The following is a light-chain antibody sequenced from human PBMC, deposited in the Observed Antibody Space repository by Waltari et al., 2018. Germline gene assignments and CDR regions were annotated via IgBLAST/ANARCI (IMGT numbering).Light chain of an antibody. CDR3: QKYDFLPAT. V-gene: IGKV3-20*01. CDR1: QGVGKY. Sequence: EIVLTQSPGTLSLSPGERAPLSCRASQGVGKYLAGYQQRPGKAPRLLLYHTSIRATGIPDRFSGSGYGTDFSLTISRLEPEDFAVYYCQKYDFLPATFGQGTTVEIK. J-gene: IGKJ1*01. CDR2: HTS.